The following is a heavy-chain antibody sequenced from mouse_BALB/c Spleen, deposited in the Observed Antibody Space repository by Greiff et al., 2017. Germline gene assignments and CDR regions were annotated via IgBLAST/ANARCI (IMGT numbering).Heavy chain of an antibody. CDR1: GFTFSSYA. D-gene: IGHD2-14*01. Sequence: EVKLQESGGGLVKPGGSLKLSCAASGFTFSSYAMSWVRQTPEKRLEWVATISSGGSYTYYPDSVKGRFTISRDNAKNTLYLQMSSLRSEDTAMYYCARREVRQAMDYWGQGTSVTGSS. CDR3: ARREVRQAMDY. V-gene: IGHV5-9-3*01. CDR2: ISSGGSYT. J-gene: IGHJ4*01.